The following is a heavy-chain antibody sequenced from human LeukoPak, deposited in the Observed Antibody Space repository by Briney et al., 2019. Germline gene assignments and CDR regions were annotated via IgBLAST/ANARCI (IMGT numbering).Heavy chain of an antibody. Sequence: GGSLRLSCAASGFTFSSYDMHWARQVTGKGLEWVSGIGAAGDTYYPGSVRGRFTISRENAKNSLYLQMNSLRAGDTAVYYCARAPGYAGGAFDIWGQGTMVTVSS. CDR1: GFTFSSYD. J-gene: IGHJ3*02. CDR2: IGAAGDT. V-gene: IGHV3-13*04. D-gene: IGHD2-2*01. CDR3: ARAPGYAGGAFDI.